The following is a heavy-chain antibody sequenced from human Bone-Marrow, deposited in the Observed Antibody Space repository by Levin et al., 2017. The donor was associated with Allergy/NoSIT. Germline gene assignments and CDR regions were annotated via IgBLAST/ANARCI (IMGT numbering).Heavy chain of an antibody. D-gene: IGHD3-16*02. CDR3: ARDRKDDDIWGSDRPQDH. Sequence: ASVKVSCKASGYTFINYGINWVRQAPGQGLEWMGWISAYNGNTDYAQSLQGRVTMTTDTSTSIAYMELRSLRSDDTAVYYCARDRKDDDIWGSDRPQDHWGQGTLVTVSS. CDR2: ISAYNGNT. J-gene: IGHJ4*02. V-gene: IGHV1-18*01. CDR1: GYTFINYG.